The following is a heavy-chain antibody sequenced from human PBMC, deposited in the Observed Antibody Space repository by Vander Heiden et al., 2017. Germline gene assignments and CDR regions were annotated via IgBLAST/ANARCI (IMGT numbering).Heavy chain of an antibody. D-gene: IGHD3-22*01. CDR2: ISYDGSDK. Sequence: QVQLVESGGGVVQPGRSLRLSCAASGFIFSHYGIHWVRQAQGRGLEWVAIISYDGSDKNYADSVKGRFTVSRDNSRNTLFLQMNSLRAEDTAVYYCAKDLGYYDSRGYFDLWGQGTPVTVSS. V-gene: IGHV3-30*18. J-gene: IGHJ5*02. CDR1: GFIFSHYG. CDR3: AKDLGYYDSRGYFDL.